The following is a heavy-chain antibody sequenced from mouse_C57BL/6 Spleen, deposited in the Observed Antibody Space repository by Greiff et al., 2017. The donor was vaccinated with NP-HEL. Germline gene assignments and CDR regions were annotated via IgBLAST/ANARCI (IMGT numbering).Heavy chain of an antibody. V-gene: IGHV14-2*01. D-gene: IGHD2-4*01. CDR3: ALYDYDRGGYFAY. Sequence: EVQLQQSGAELVKPGASVKLSCTASGFNIKDYYMHWVKQRTEQGLEWIGRIDPEDGETKYATKFQGKATITADRTSNTAYLQLSSLTSEDTAVYVCALYDYDRGGYFAYWGQGTTLTVSS. J-gene: IGHJ2*01. CDR2: IDPEDGET. CDR1: GFNIKDYY.